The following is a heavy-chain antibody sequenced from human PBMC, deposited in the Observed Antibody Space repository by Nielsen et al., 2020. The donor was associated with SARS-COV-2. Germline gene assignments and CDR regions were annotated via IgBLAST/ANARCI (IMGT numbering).Heavy chain of an antibody. CDR2: ISWNSGSI. J-gene: IGHJ6*02. CDR1: GFTFSSYW. V-gene: IGHV3-9*01. Sequence: GGSLRLSCAASGFTFSSYWMSWVRQAPGKGLEWVSGISWNSGSIGYADSVKGRFTISRDNAKNSLYLQMNSLRAEDTALYYCAKDTPGMDVWGQGTTVTVSS. CDR3: AKDTPGMDV.